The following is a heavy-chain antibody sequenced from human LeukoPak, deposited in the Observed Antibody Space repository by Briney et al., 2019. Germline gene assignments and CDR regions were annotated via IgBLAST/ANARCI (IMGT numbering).Heavy chain of an antibody. V-gene: IGHV3-21*01. CDR2: ISSSSSYI. J-gene: IGHJ2*01. Sequence: PGGSLRLSCAASGFTFSSNAMSWVRQAPGKGLEWVSSISSSSSYIYYADSVKGRFTISRDNAKNSLYLQMNSLRAEDTAVYYCARKAAARPQWYFDLWGRGTLVTVSS. D-gene: IGHD6-6*01. CDR1: GFTFSSNA. CDR3: ARKAAARPQWYFDL.